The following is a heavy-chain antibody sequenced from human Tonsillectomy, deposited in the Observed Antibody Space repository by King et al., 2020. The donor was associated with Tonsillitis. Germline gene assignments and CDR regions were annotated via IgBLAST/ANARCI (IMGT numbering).Heavy chain of an antibody. Sequence: VQLVESGGGVVQPGRSLRLSCAASGFTFSSYGMHWVRQAPGKGLEWVAVISYDGSNKYYADSVKVRFTISRDNSKNTLYLQMTSLRAEDTAVYYCAKDLGQVVVVPYGMDVWGQGATVTVSS. V-gene: IGHV3-30*18. J-gene: IGHJ6*02. CDR1: GFTFSSYG. D-gene: IGHD2-2*01. CDR3: AKDLGQVVVVPYGMDV. CDR2: ISYDGSNK.